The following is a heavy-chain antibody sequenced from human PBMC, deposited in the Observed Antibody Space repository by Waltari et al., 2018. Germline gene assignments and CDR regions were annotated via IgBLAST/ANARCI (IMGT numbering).Heavy chain of an antibody. CDR1: GFTFSLYW. CDR3: ARERYFPAV. CDR2: IKEDGSDK. J-gene: IGHJ6*04. V-gene: IGHV3-7*01. D-gene: IGHD3-9*01. Sequence: EVQLVESGGGLVQPGGSLSLSCAASGFTFSLYWMPWVRQAPGKGLEWVATIKEDGSDKYYVDSVKGRFTISRDNAKNSLYLQMNSLRAEDTAVYYCARERYFPAVWGKGTTVTISS.